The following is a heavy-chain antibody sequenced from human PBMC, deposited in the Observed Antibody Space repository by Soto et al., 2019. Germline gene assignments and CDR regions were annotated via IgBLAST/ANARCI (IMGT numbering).Heavy chain of an antibody. Sequence: PGGSLRLSCAASGFTFSSYSMSWVRQATGKGLEWVSGFRTSGDGGTTYYADSVKGRFTISRDNSKNMLFLQMNSLRAEDTAIYYCAKKVNSGPGSQYFDYWGQGTMVTVYS. CDR2: FRTSGDGGTT. V-gene: IGHV3-23*01. CDR3: AKKVNSGPGSQYFDY. D-gene: IGHD1-1*01. CDR1: GFTFSSYS. J-gene: IGHJ4*02.